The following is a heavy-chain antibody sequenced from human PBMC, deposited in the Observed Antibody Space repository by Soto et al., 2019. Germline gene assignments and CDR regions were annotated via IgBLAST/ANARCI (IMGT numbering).Heavy chain of an antibody. CDR3: ASDGDYYYGMDV. V-gene: IGHV3-21*01. D-gene: IGHD4-17*01. CDR1: GFTFSSYS. CDR2: ISSSSSYI. J-gene: IGHJ6*02. Sequence: TGGSLRLSCAASGFTFSSYSMNWVRQAPGKGLEWVSSISSSSSYIYYADSVKGRFTISRDNAKNSLYLQMNSLRAEDTAVYYCASDGDYYYGMDVWGQGTTVTVSS.